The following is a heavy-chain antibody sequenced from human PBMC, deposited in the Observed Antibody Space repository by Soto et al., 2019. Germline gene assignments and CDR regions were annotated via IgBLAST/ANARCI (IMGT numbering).Heavy chain of an antibody. CDR3: AREGEVDCSSTSCYFSPGWFDP. CDR2: ISAYNDNT. D-gene: IGHD2-2*01. V-gene: IGHV1-18*01. CDR1: GYTFTSYG. J-gene: IGHJ5*02. Sequence: ASVKVSCKASGYTFTSYGISWVRQAPGQGLEWMGWISAYNDNTNYAQRIQGRVTMTTDTSTSTAYMELRSLRAEDTAVYYCAREGEVDCSSTSCYFSPGWFDPWGQGTLVTVSS.